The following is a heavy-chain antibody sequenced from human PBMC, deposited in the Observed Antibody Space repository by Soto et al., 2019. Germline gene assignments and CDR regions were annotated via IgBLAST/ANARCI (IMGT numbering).Heavy chain of an antibody. J-gene: IGHJ4*02. CDR3: ASESDVYGGFDY. D-gene: IGHD4-17*01. V-gene: IGHV3-53*01. Sequence: GGSLRLSCAASGLTVSDNYMNWVRQAQGQGLEWVSVLYSGGRVSYADSVKGRFTISRDNSKSTLYLHMNSLRTEDTAVYYCASESDVYGGFDYCGQG. CDR1: GLTVSDNY. CDR2: LYSGGRV.